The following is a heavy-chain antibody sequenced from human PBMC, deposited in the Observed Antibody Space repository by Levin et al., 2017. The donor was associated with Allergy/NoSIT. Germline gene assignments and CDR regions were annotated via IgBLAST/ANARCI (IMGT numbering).Heavy chain of an antibody. Sequence: AGGSLRLSCATSGFTFNNYAMSWVRQAPGKGLEWVSAISGSGSTTYYADSVKGRFTISRDNSKNTVYLQLNSLRAGDTALYYCAREEWFGGGYYFDYWGQGILVTVSS. D-gene: IGHD3-3*01. V-gene: IGHV3-23*01. CDR2: ISGSGSTT. CDR1: GFTFNNYA. J-gene: IGHJ4*02. CDR3: AREEWFGGGYYFDY.